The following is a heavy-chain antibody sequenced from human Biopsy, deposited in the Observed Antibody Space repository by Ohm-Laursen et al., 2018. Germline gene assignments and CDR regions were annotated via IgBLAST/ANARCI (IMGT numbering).Heavy chain of an antibody. J-gene: IGHJ4*02. CDR1: GDSVSSGSFY. CDR2: IYDRGSTA. V-gene: IGHV4-61*01. Sequence: GTLSLTCTVSGDSVSSGSFYWTWIRQPSGQGLEYIGYIYDRGSTANYNPSLESRVTMSVDMPKNQFSLKLSSVTAADTAIYYCARGMRSSGWPYFDSWGQGTLVTGSS. CDR3: ARGMRSSGWPYFDS. D-gene: IGHD6-19*01.